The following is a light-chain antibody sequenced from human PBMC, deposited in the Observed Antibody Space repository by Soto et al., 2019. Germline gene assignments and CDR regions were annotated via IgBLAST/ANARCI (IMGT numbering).Light chain of an antibody. J-gene: IGKJ5*01. V-gene: IGKV3-15*01. Sequence: EIVWTQSPGTLSLSPGEGATLSCRPSQSVISSYLAWYQQKPGKAPRXXIYGASTRATGIRARFSGSGSGTDFTRTISSLQSEDFAVYYCQPYNNWPITFGQGTRLEIK. CDR2: GAS. CDR3: QPYNNWPIT. CDR1: QSVISSY.